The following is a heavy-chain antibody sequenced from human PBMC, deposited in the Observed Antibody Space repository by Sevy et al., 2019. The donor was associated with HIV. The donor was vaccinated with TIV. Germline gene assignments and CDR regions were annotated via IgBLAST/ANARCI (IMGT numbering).Heavy chain of an antibody. CDR2: IGSSGGSTI. CDR3: AREDWNDVIDY. D-gene: IGHD1-1*01. Sequence: GESLKISCAASGFTFSDYYMSWIRQAPGKGLEWVSYIGSSGGSTIYYADSVKGRFTISRDNAKNSLYLQMNSLRAEDTAVYYCAREDWNDVIDYWGQGTLVTVSS. J-gene: IGHJ4*02. CDR1: GFTFSDYY. V-gene: IGHV3-11*01.